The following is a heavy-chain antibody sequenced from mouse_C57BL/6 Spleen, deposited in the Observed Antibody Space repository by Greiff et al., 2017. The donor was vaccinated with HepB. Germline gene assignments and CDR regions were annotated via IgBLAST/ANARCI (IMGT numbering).Heavy chain of an antibody. J-gene: IGHJ4*01. CDR1: GFTFSSSA. Sequence: VESGEGLVKPGGSLKLSCAASGFTFSSSAMSWVRQTPEKRLEWVAYISSGGDYIYYADTVKGRFTISRDNARNTLYLQMSSLKSEDTAMYYCTRVGHYYAMDYWGQGTSVTVSS. D-gene: IGHD6-1*01. CDR2: ISSGGDYI. CDR3: TRVGHYYAMDY. V-gene: IGHV5-9-1*02.